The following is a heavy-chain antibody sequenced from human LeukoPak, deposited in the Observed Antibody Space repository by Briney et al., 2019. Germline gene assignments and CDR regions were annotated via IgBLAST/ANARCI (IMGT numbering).Heavy chain of an antibody. CDR3: ARHAGYYGSGSYPRGGYYYYYMDV. V-gene: IGHV4-34*01. J-gene: IGHJ6*03. CDR2: INHSGST. Sequence: SETLSLTCSVSNYSINSGYYWSWIRQPPGKGLEWIGEINHSGSTNYNPSLKSRVTISVDTSKNQFSLKLSSVTAADTAVYYCARHAGYYGSGSYPRGGYYYYYMDVWGKGTTVTISS. D-gene: IGHD3-10*01. CDR1: NYSINSGYY.